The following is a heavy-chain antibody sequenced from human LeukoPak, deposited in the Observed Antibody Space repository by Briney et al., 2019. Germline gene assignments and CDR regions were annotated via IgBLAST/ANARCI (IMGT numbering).Heavy chain of an antibody. Sequence: PSETLSLTCTVSGGSISSYYWSWIRQPPGKGLEWIGYIYYTGSTNYNPSLKSRVTISVDKSKNQFSLKLSSVTAADTAVYYCARWWDGWGAFDIWGQGTMVTVSS. CDR1: GGSISSYY. CDR3: ARWWDGWGAFDI. D-gene: IGHD5-24*01. CDR2: IYYTGST. V-gene: IGHV4-59*12. J-gene: IGHJ3*02.